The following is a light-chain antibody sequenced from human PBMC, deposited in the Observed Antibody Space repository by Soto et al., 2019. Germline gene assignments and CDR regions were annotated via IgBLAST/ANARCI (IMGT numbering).Light chain of an antibody. V-gene: IGLV2-11*01. Sequence: QSALTQPRSVSGSPGQSVTISCTGTSSDVGGYNFVSWYQHHPGKAPKLIIYDVTKRPSGVPDRFSGSKSGNTASLTISGLQAEDESEYYCSSYAGFYTLLFGGGTKLTVL. CDR1: SSDVGGYNF. CDR2: DVT. CDR3: SSYAGFYTLL. J-gene: IGLJ2*01.